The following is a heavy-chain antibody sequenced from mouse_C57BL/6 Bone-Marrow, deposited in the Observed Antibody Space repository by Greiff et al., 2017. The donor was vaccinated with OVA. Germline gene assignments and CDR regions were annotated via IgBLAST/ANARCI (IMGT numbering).Heavy chain of an antibody. D-gene: IGHD1-1*01. V-gene: IGHV1-80*01. CDR2: IYPGYGDT. J-gene: IGHJ1*03. CDR1: GYAFSSYW. CDR3: ARWIFQYYGSTPYWYCDV. Sequence: VQLQQSEAELVKPGASVKISCKASGYAFSSYWMNWVKQRPGKGLEWIGQIYPGYGDTNYTGKFKGKATLTADKSSSTAYMQLSSLTSEDSAVYFCARWIFQYYGSTPYWYCDVWGTGTTVTVSS.